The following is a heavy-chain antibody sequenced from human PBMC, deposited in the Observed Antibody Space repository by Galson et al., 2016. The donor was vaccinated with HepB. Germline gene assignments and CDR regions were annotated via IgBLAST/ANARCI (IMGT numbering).Heavy chain of an antibody. CDR1: GFTFRNYG. CDR2: ISRSGDST. Sequence: SLRLSCAASGFTFRNYGMTWVRQAPGKGLEVVSSISRSGDSTDYADSVKGRFTISRDNSKNTLSRQMKSRTADDTAIYYCVQGSTAPAVWGKGTTVTVSS. V-gene: IGHV3-23*01. CDR3: VQGSTAPAV. D-gene: IGHD2-2*01. J-gene: IGHJ6*04.